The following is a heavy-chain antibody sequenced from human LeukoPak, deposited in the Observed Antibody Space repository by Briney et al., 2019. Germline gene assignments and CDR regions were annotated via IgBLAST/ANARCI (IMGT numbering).Heavy chain of an antibody. J-gene: IGHJ4*02. D-gene: IGHD3-22*01. CDR3: VTDSSGYLYFDY. Sequence: SETLSLTCTVSGGSISSYYWSWIRQPPGKGLEWIGYIYYSGSTNYNPSLKSRVTISVDTSKNQFSLKLSSVTAADTAVYYCVTDSSGYLYFDYWGQGTLVTVSS. CDR2: IYYSGST. CDR1: GGSISSYY. V-gene: IGHV4-59*12.